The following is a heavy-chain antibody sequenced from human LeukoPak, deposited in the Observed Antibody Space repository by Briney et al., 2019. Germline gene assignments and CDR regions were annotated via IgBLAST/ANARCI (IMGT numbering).Heavy chain of an antibody. D-gene: IGHD3-16*01. CDR3: ARGLWDYVWGSFDY. CDR1: GYTFTNYG. CDR2: ISAYNGNT. J-gene: IGHJ4*02. V-gene: IGHV1-18*01. Sequence: VASVTVSCKASGYTFTNYGISWVRQAPGQGLEWMGWISAYNGNTNYAQNLQGRVIMTTDTSTSTAYMELRSLRSDDTAVYYCARGLWDYVWGSFDYWGQGTLVTVSS.